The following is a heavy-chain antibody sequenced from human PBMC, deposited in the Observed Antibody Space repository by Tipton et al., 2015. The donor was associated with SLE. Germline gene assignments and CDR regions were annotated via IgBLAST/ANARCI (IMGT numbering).Heavy chain of an antibody. CDR1: GGSISSSSYY. Sequence: TLSLTCTVSGGSISSSSYYWGWIRQPPGKGLEWIGSIYYSGSTYYNPSLKSRVTISVDTSKNQFSLKLSSVTAADTAVYYCASWYSSSWYDAFDIWGQGTMVTVSS. CDR3: ASWYSSSWYDAFDI. J-gene: IGHJ3*02. CDR2: IYYSGST. V-gene: IGHV4-39*07. D-gene: IGHD6-13*01.